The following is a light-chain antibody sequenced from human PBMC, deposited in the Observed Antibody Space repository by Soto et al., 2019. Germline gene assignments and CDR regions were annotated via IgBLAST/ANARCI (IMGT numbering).Light chain of an antibody. V-gene: IGLV1-51*01. Sequence: QSVLTHPPSVSAAPGQKVTISCSGSSSNIGNNYVSWYQQLPGTAPKLLICDNDKRPSGIPDRFSGSKSGPSATLGITGLQTGDEADYYCASWDTSLRAGVFGPGTKLTVL. CDR3: ASWDTSLRAGV. CDR1: SSNIGNNY. J-gene: IGLJ1*01. CDR2: DND.